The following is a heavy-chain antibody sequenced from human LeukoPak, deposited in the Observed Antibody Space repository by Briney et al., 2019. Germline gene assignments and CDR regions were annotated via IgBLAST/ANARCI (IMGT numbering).Heavy chain of an antibody. CDR2: IIPILGIA. CDR1: GGTFSSYA. J-gene: IGHJ4*02. D-gene: IGHD6-19*01. CDR3: ARGVAVAGTRFDY. V-gene: IGHV1-69*04. Sequence: SVKVSCKASGGTFSSYAISWVRQAPGQGLEWMGRIIPILGIANYAQKFQGRVTITADKSTSTAYMELSSLRSEDTAVYYCARGVAVAGTRFDYWGQGTLVTVSS.